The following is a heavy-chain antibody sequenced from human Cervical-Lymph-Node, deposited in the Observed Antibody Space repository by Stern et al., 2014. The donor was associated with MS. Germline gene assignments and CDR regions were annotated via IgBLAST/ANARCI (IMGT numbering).Heavy chain of an antibody. J-gene: IGHJ4*02. V-gene: IGHV5-51*01. D-gene: IGHD4-17*01. CDR1: GYSFTANW. CDR2: VYPGNSDT. CDR3: ARDYGDYAFDY. Sequence: EVQLVQSGAEVKKPGESLKISCKGSGYSFTANWIAWVRQIPGKGLEWMGIVYPGNSDTRYSPSFQGQVSNSADKSISTAFLQWSSLKASDTAMYYCARDYGDYAFDYWGQGTLVTVSS.